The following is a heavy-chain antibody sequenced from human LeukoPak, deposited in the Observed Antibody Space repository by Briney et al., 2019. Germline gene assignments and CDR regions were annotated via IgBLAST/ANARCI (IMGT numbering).Heavy chain of an antibody. J-gene: IGHJ5*02. D-gene: IGHD2-21*01. CDR3: ARELWFANAPGSWLDP. CDR1: SGSINNNTFY. CDR2: LYYSGST. V-gene: IGHV4-39*07. Sequence: SETLSLTCTVSSGSINNNTFYWGWVRQPPGRGLEWLGSLYYSGSTYYNPSLKSRVTISVDNSKNQFSLRLSSVTAADTAVYYCARELWFANAPGSWLDPWGQGTLVTVSS.